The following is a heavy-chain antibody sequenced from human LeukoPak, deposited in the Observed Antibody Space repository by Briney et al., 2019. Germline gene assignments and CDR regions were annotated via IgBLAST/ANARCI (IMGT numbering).Heavy chain of an antibody. CDR2: INSDGSST. Sequence: GGSLRLSCAASGFTFSSYWMHWVRKAPGKGLVWVSRINSDGSSTSYADSVKGRFTISRDNAKNTLYLQMNSLRAEDTAVYYCAILSPRYCSGGSCYDYWGQGTLVTVSS. V-gene: IGHV3-74*01. J-gene: IGHJ4*02. D-gene: IGHD2-15*01. CDR3: AILSPRYCSGGSCYDY. CDR1: GFTFSSYW.